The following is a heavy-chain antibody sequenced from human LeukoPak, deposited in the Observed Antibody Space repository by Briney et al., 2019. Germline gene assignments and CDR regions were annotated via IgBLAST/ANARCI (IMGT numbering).Heavy chain of an antibody. J-gene: IGHJ6*03. Sequence: GGSLRLSCAASGFTFSDYYMSWIRQAPGKGLEWVAYINIGGNTIYYADSVKGRFTISRDNAKNSLYLQMDSLRAEDTAVYYCARASRITIFGVVPYYYYYMDVWGRGTTVTVSS. CDR3: ARASRITIFGVVPYYYYYMDV. V-gene: IGHV3-11*04. CDR1: GFTFSDYY. D-gene: IGHD3-3*01. CDR2: INIGGNTI.